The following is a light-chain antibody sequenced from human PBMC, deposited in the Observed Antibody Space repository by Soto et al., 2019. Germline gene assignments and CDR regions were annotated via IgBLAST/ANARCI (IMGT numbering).Light chain of an antibody. CDR1: QSIYINS. CDR2: AAT. CDR3: QQYGDSPFA. V-gene: IGKV3-20*01. Sequence: EIALTQSPGTLSLSPRERATLSCRASQSIYINSLAWYQHKRGQAPRLLIYAATVRATAVPDRFNGSGSGTDFALTISRLEPEDSAMYYCQQYGDSPFAFGPGTKVHIK. J-gene: IGKJ3*01.